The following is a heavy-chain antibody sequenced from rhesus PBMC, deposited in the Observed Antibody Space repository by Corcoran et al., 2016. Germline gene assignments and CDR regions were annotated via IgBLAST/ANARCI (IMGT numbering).Heavy chain of an antibody. CDR3: ARGGLNDRFDV. CDR1: GFSFSDHY. J-gene: IGHJ5-1*01. Sequence: EVQLVESGGGLAKRGGSLRLSCPATGFSFSDHYIYWVRQAPGQGLEWVSGISYTGGSTYYAVSVKGRFTISRENAKNTLYLQIDSLRAEATAVYYCARGGLNDRFDVWGAGVLVTVSS. D-gene: IGHD1-14*01. CDR2: ISYTGGST. V-gene: IGHV3S18*01.